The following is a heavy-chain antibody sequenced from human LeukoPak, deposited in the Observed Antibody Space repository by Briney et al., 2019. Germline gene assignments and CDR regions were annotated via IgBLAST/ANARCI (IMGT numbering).Heavy chain of an antibody. J-gene: IGHJ5*02. CDR3: ARAPRDSSTMLDR. CDR1: GFTFTSSA. D-gene: IGHD6-13*01. CDR2: IVVGSGHT. Sequence: GTSVKVSCKASGFTFTSSAVQWVRQARGQRLEWIGWIVVGSGHTNYAQKFQERVTISRDTSTSTVYMDLSSLRSEDTAVYYCARAPRDSSTMLDRWGQGTLVTVSS. V-gene: IGHV1-58*01.